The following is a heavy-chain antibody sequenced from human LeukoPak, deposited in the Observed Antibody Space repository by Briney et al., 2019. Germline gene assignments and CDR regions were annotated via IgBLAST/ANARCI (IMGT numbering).Heavy chain of an antibody. J-gene: IGHJ4*02. CDR2: ISSSGSTI. D-gene: IGHD1-26*01. CDR1: GFTFSSYE. V-gene: IGHV3-48*03. Sequence: PGGSLRLACAASGFTFSSYEMNWVRQAPGKGLEWVSYISSSGSTIYYADSVKGRFTISRDNAKNSLYLQMNSLRAEDTDVYFCARGVDGGSYTFDYWGQGTLVTVSS. CDR3: ARGVDGGSYTFDY.